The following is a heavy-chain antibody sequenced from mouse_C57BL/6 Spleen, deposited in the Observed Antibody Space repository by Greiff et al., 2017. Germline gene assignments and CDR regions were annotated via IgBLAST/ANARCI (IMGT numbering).Heavy chain of an antibody. D-gene: IGHD2-12*01. CDR2: IYPGDGDT. J-gene: IGHJ2*01. CDR1: GYAFSSSW. CDR3: ARREALYCYDAHFDY. V-gene: IGHV1-82*01. Sequence: QVQLKESGPELVKPGASVKISCKASGYAFSSSWMNWVKQRPGKGLEWIGRIYPGDGDTNYNGKFKGKATLTADKSSSTAYMQLSSLTSEDSAVYFFARREALYCYDAHFDYWGQGTTLTVSS.